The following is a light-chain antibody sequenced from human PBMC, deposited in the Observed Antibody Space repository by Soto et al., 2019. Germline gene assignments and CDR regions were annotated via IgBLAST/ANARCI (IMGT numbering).Light chain of an antibody. CDR3: GSRTSRSTYV. J-gene: IGLJ1*01. V-gene: IGLV2-14*01. CDR1: SSDIGAYDY. Sequence: QSVLTQPASVSGSPGQSITISCIGTSSDIGAYDYVSWYQHHPGKGPKLMISEVSNRPSGVSDRFSGSKSGNTASLTISGLQAEDEGEYYCGSRTSRSTYVFGSGTNLTVL. CDR2: EVS.